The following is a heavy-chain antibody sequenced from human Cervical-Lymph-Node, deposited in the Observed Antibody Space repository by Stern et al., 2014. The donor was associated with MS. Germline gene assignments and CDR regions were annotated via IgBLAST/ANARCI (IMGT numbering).Heavy chain of an antibody. V-gene: IGHV2-5*02. D-gene: IGHD3-16*02. J-gene: IGHJ1*01. CDR2: IFWDDDK. Sequence: ESGPTLVKPTQTLTLTCTFSGFSLNTSGVGVGWIRQPPGKALEWLALIFWDDDKRYSPSLKSRLTLNKGTSQNPGVLTVPNMDPGDTATYYCAHSAYDYVWGNYRLGKGVSSKHGGQGPRVSVPS. CDR1: GFSLNTSGVG. CDR3: AHSAYDYVWGNYRLGKGVSSKH.